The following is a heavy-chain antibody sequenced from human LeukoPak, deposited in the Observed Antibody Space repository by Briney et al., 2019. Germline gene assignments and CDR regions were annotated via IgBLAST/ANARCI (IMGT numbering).Heavy chain of an antibody. Sequence: SETLSLTCTVSGGSVSSGSYYWSWIRQPPGKGLEWIGYIYYSGSTNYNPSLKSRVTISVDTSKNQFSLKLSSVTAADTAVYYCARVNPTYYDILTGYYGYFDYWGQGTLVTVSS. V-gene: IGHV4-61*01. J-gene: IGHJ4*02. CDR1: GGSVSSGSYY. D-gene: IGHD3-9*01. CDR3: ARVNPTYYDILTGYYGYFDY. CDR2: IYYSGST.